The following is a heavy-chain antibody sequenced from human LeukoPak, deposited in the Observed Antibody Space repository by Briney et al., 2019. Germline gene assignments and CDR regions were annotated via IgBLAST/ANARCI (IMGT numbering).Heavy chain of an antibody. D-gene: IGHD6-13*01. CDR3: ARLPKYRIAAAGKGGRHYYYGMDV. V-gene: IGHV4-34*01. CDR2: INNSGRT. CDR1: GGSFSGYY. J-gene: IGHJ6*02. Sequence: PSEALSLTCAVSGGSFSGYYWSWVRQPPGKGLEWIGEINNSGRTNNNPSLKIPFTLSVHTSKNQFSLNLSSVTAPDTAVYYCARLPKYRIAAAGKGGRHYYYGMDVWGQGTTVTVSS.